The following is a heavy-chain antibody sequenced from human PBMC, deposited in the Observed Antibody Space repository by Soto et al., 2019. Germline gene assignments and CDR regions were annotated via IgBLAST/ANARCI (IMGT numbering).Heavy chain of an antibody. Sequence: QVQLVESGGGLVKPGGSLRLSCAASGFTFSDYYMTWVRQAPGKGLEYVSYIVTSSAYTNYADSVKGRFSISRDNAKNSLYLEMNSLRAEDTAVYFCARLRATSWYMGSFLDYWGQGTLVTVSS. V-gene: IGHV3-11*06. CDR3: ARLRATSWYMGSFLDY. CDR1: GFTFSDYY. J-gene: IGHJ4*02. CDR2: IVTSSAYT. D-gene: IGHD6-13*01.